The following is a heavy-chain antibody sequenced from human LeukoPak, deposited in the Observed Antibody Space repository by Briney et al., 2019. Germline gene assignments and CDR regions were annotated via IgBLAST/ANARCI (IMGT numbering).Heavy chain of an antibody. V-gene: IGHV3-72*01. CDR2: SRNKANGYST. CDR3: ARGFHSFDI. Sequence: GGSLRLSCAASGFIFSDHYMDWVRQAPGKGLEWVARSRNKANGYSTVYAASVQGRFTISRDESQNSLYLQMNSLITEDTAVYFCARGFHSFDIWGQGTMVTVPS. CDR1: GFIFSDHY. J-gene: IGHJ3*02.